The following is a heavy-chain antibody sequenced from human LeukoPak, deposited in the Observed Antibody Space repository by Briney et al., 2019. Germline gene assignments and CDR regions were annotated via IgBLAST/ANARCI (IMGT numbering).Heavy chain of an antibody. V-gene: IGHV4-38-2*01. D-gene: IGHD4-23*01. CDR1: GYSNNSAYY. J-gene: IGHJ4*02. Sequence: SDTLSLTRSVSGYSNNSAYYWGCIRQHPGKGLEWIGNLFPGLSTEHNPSLKGRVTIFLDTSKNIFSLRLTSVTAADTALYFCAGMTTVIRGRRFDSWGQGALVTVSS. CDR3: AGMTTVIRGRRFDS. CDR2: LFPGLST.